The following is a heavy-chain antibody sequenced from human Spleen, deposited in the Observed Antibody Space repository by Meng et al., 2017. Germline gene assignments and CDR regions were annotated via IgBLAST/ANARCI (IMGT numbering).Heavy chain of an antibody. CDR2: INPKSGDT. CDR1: GYTLPDYW. J-gene: IGHJ4*02. Sequence: ASVKVSCKASGYTLPDYWLHWVRRAPGQGLEWMVRINPKSGDTHYAQRFQGRVTMTGDTSISTAYMELSVLRSDDTAMYYCARDEDISAAGKLFGDYWGQGTLVTVSS. V-gene: IGHV1-2*06. D-gene: IGHD6-13*01. CDR3: ARDEDISAAGKLFGDY.